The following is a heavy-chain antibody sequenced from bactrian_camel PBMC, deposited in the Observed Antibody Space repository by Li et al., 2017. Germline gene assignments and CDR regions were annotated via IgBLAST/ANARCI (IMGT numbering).Heavy chain of an antibody. D-gene: IGHD7*01. J-gene: IGHJ6*01. CDR1: GNGRYC. V-gene: IGHV3S53*01. CDR2: IASGGVT. CDR3: ATWWSVGF. Sequence: VQLVESGRGLVQPGGSLRLSCKISGNGRYCMGWFRLAPGKERERVATIASGGVTTYADSVKGRFTISRDNAKNTLYLQMNSLKTEDTAVYYCATWWSVGFWGQGTQVTVS.